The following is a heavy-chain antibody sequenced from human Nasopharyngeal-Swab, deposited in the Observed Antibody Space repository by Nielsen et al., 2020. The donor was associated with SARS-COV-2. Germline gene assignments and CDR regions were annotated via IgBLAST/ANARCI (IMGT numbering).Heavy chain of an antibody. Sequence: ASVKVSCKASGYTFTSYAMHWVRQAPGQRLEWMGWINAGNGNTKYSQKLQGRVTMTTDTSTSTAYMELRSLRSDDTAVYYCARDTYDFWSGYYDTFSYFDYWGQGTLVTVSS. D-gene: IGHD3-3*01. V-gene: IGHV1-3*01. CDR1: GYTFTSYA. J-gene: IGHJ4*02. CDR2: INAGNGNT. CDR3: ARDTYDFWSGYYDTFSYFDY.